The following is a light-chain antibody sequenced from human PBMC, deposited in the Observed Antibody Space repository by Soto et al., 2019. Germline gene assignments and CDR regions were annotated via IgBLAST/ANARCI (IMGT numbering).Light chain of an antibody. CDR3: QQYYTTPRT. CDR2: WAS. Sequence: DFVVTQSPKSRAGTLGGRATINCKSSQSLLYTSNNKNYLAWYQQKPGQPPKLIIYWASTRESGVPDRFTGSGSGTDFTLTISNLQAEDAAVYYCQQYYTTPRTFGQGTKGDIK. J-gene: IGKJ1*01. CDR1: QSLLYTSNNKNY. V-gene: IGKV4-1*01.